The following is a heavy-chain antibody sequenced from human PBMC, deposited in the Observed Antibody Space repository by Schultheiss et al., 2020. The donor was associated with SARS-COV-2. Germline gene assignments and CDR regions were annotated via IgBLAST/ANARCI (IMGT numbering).Heavy chain of an antibody. CDR2: IWYDGSNK. V-gene: IGHV3-33*06. D-gene: IGHD6-19*01. CDR3: AKGSGWYEYYFDY. CDR1: GFTFSSYG. J-gene: IGHJ4*02. Sequence: GGSLRLSCAASGFTFSSYGMHWVRQAPGKGLEWVAVIWYDGSNKYYADSVKGRFTISRDNSKNTLYLQMNSLRAEDTAVYYCAKGSGWYEYYFDYWGQGTLVTVSS.